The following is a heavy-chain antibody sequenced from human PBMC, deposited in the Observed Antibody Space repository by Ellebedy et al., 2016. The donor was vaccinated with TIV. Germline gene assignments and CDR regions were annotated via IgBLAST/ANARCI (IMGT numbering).Heavy chain of an antibody. Sequence: PGGSLRLSCKASGDSFTSDWIGWVRQMPGKGLEWMGMIWPGDSDTRYSPSFRGQVTISVDKSISTAYLQWSRLKASDSAMYYCARPIAVSGTGLFDYWGQGTLVTVSS. J-gene: IGHJ4*02. CDR3: ARPIAVSGTGLFDY. CDR2: IWPGDSDT. V-gene: IGHV5-51*01. D-gene: IGHD6-19*01. CDR1: GDSFTSDW.